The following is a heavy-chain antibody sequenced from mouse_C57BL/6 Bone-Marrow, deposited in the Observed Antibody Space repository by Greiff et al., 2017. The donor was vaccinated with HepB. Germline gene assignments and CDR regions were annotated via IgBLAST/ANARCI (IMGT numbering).Heavy chain of an antibody. Sequence: QVHVKQSGAELVRPGASVTLSCKASGYTFTDYEMHWVKQTPVHGLEWIGAIDPETGGTAYNQKFKGKAILTADKSSSTAYMELRSLTSEDSAVYYCTRKRDRGYWYFDVWGTGTTVTVSS. CDR3: TRKRDRGYWYFDV. CDR2: IDPETGGT. CDR1: GYTFTDYE. J-gene: IGHJ1*03. V-gene: IGHV1-15*01.